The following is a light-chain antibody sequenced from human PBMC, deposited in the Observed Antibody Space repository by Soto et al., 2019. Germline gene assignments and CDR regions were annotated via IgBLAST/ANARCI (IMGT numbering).Light chain of an antibody. CDR1: SGQSTYT. V-gene: IGLV4-60*02. J-gene: IGLJ2*01. CDR3: ETWDNYTPVV. Sequence: QLVLTQSSSASASLGSSVKLTCTLSSGQSTYTIAWHQQQPGKAPRFLMKVERSGTYNRGSGIPDRFSGSSSGADRYLTVSNLQFEDEADYYCETWDNYTPVVFGGGTKLTVL. CDR2: VERSGTY.